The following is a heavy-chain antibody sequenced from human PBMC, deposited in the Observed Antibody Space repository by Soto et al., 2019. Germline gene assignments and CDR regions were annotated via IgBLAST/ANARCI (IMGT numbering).Heavy chain of an antibody. CDR2: ISYDGSNK. V-gene: IGHV3-30-3*01. Sequence: QVQLVESGGGVVQPGRSLRLSCAASGFTFSSYAMHWVRQAPGKGLEWVAVISYDGSNKYYADSVKGRFTISRDNSKNTLYLQMNRLRAEDTAVYYCARETYYDFWRGPYYGMDVWGQGTTVTVSS. CDR1: GFTFSSYA. CDR3: ARETYYDFWRGPYYGMDV. J-gene: IGHJ6*02. D-gene: IGHD3-3*01.